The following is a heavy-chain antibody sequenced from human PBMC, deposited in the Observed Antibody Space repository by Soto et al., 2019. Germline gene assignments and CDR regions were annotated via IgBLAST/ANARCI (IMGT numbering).Heavy chain of an antibody. Sequence: HGESLKISCKGSGYSFTSYWIGWVRQMPGKGLEWMGIIYPGDSDTRYSPSFQGQVTISADKSISTAYLQWSSLKASDTAMYYCARQESGWYRKYYYYYGMDVWGQGTTVTVSS. CDR3: ARQESGWYRKYYYYYGMDV. D-gene: IGHD6-19*01. CDR2: IYPGDSDT. J-gene: IGHJ6*02. V-gene: IGHV5-51*01. CDR1: GYSFTSYW.